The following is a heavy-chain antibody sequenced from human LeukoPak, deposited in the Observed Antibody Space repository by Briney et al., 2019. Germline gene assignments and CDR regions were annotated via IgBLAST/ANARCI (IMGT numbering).Heavy chain of an antibody. CDR2: IYYSGST. D-gene: IGHD3-10*01. CDR1: GGSISSGGYY. V-gene: IGHV4-31*03. J-gene: IGHJ3*02. CDR3: ARTRLYGSGSSDDAFDI. Sequence: TSETLSLTCTVSGGSISSGGYYWSWIRQHPGKGLEWIGYIYYSGSTYYNPSLKSRVTISVDTSKNQFSLKLSSVTAADMAVYYCARTRLYGSGSSDDAFDIWGQGTMVTVSS.